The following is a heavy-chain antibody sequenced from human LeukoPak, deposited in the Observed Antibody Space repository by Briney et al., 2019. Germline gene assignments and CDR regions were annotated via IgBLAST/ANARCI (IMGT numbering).Heavy chain of an antibody. Sequence: ASVKVSCKVSGYTLTELSMHWVRQAPGKGLEWMGGFDPEDGETIYAQKFQGRVTMTEDTSTDTAYMELSSLRSEDTAVYYCATGPLPSRYGDYSNWFDPWGQGTLVTVSS. CDR3: ATGPLPSRYGDYSNWFDP. J-gene: IGHJ5*02. V-gene: IGHV1-24*01. D-gene: IGHD4-17*01. CDR2: FDPEDGET. CDR1: GYTLTELS.